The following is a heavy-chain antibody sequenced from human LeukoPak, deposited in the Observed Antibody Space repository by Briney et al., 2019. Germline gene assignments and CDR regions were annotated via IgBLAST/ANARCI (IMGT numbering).Heavy chain of an antibody. J-gene: IGHJ6*04. Sequence: GGTLRLSCSASGFSFSSDGMSWVRQAPGKGLEWVSGTLGGAGSTYYADSVKGRFTISRDNSKNTLYLQMNSLRAEDTAVYYCAKDLKVAAGPMDVWGKGTTVTVSP. V-gene: IGHV3-23*01. CDR2: TLGGAGST. D-gene: IGHD6-13*01. CDR3: AKDLKVAAGPMDV. CDR1: GFSFSSDG.